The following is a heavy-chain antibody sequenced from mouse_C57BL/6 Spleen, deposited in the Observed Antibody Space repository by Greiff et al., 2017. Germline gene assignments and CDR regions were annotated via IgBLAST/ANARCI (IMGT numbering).Heavy chain of an antibody. CDR3: ARKGYDGYYHAMDY. CDR2: IDPSDSYT. V-gene: IGHV1-50*01. J-gene: IGHJ4*01. CDR1: GYTFTSYW. D-gene: IGHD2-3*01. Sequence: QVQLQQPGAELVKPGASVKLSCKASGYTFTSYWMQWVKQRPGQGLEWIGEIDPSDSYTNYNQKFKGKATVTVDTSSSTAYMQLSSLTSEDSAVYYCARKGYDGYYHAMDYWGQGTSVTVSS.